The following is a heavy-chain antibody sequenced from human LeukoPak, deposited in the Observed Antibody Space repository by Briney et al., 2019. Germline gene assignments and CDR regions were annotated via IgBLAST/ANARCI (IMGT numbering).Heavy chain of an antibody. Sequence: GGSLRLSCAASGFIFSNYIMYWVRQAPGEGLDWVAFISYDGSNKYYPDSVKGRFTISRDNSKNTLYLQMNSLRAEDTAVYYCARDYDFWSGPRTLAYWGQGTLVTVSS. CDR1: GFIFSNYI. CDR3: ARDYDFWSGPRTLAY. D-gene: IGHD3-3*01. CDR2: ISYDGSNK. V-gene: IGHV3-30-3*01. J-gene: IGHJ4*02.